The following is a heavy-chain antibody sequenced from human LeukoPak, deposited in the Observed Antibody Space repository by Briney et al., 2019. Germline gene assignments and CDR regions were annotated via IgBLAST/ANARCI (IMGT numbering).Heavy chain of an antibody. D-gene: IGHD6-19*01. Sequence: SSVKVSCKASGGTFSSYAISWVRQAPGQGLEWMGRIISIFGTANYAQKFQGRVTITTDESTNTAYMELSSLRSEDTAPYYCARGNWDSSGWYYDYWGQGTLVTVSS. CDR1: GGTFSSYA. CDR3: ARGNWDSSGWYYDY. V-gene: IGHV1-69*05. J-gene: IGHJ4*02. CDR2: IISIFGTA.